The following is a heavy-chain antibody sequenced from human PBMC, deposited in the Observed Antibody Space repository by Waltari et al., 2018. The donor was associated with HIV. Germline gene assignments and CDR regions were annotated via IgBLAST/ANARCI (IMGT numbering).Heavy chain of an antibody. J-gene: IGHJ5*02. CDR2: VKPDGSGT. CDR1: GFTFRSTW. Sequence: EVQLVESGGGLVQPGESLRLSCGASGFTFRSTWMHWVRQAPGGGLVWVSRVKPDGSGTSYADSVKGRFTISRDNAKNTVYLQMNSLRAEDTAVYYCATTTTTTYFSWGQGTLVTVSS. V-gene: IGHV3-74*03. CDR3: ATTTTTTYFS. D-gene: IGHD1-1*01.